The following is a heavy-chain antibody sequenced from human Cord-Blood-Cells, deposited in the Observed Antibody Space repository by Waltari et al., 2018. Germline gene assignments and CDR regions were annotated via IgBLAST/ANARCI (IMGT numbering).Heavy chain of an antibody. J-gene: IGHJ3*02. V-gene: IGHV4-59*11. CDR1: GGSISSHY. CDR2: IYYSGST. D-gene: IGHD1-26*01. Sequence: QVQLQESGPGLVKPSETLSLTCTVSGGSISSHYWSWIRQPPGKGLEWIGYIYYSGSTNYNPSLKSRVTISVDTSKNQFSLKLSSVTAADTAVYYCARDSPAVAHYSAFDIWGQGTTVTVSS. CDR3: ARDSPAVAHYSAFDI.